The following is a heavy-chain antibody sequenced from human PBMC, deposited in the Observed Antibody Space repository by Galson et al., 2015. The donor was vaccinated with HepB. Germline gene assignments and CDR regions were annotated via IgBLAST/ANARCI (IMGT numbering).Heavy chain of an antibody. D-gene: IGHD6-19*01. Sequence: SLRLSCAASGFTFSTYSMNWVRQAPGKGLEWVSSISSRSDYIYYADSVKGRFTVSRDNAKNSLYLQMNSLRAEDTAVYYCAKDLGGWDTSGWRDYWGQGTLVTVSS. J-gene: IGHJ4*02. CDR3: AKDLGGWDTSGWRDY. CDR2: ISSRSDYI. V-gene: IGHV3-21*01. CDR1: GFTFSTYS.